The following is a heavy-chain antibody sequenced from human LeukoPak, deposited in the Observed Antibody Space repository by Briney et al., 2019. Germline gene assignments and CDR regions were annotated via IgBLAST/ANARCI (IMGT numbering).Heavy chain of an antibody. CDR3: ARDFKSWPFDY. CDR2: IIPILDVT. Sequence: ASVKVSCKASGGTFTNYAINWVRQAPGQGLEWMGRIIPILDVTNYAQKFQGRVTITADQSTSTAYMELSSLRSDDTAVYYCARDFKSWPFDYWGQGTLVTVSS. J-gene: IGHJ4*02. V-gene: IGHV1-69*04. CDR1: GGTFTNYA.